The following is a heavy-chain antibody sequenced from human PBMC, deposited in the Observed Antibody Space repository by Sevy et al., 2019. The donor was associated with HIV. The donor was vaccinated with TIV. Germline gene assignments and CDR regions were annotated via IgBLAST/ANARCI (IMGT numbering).Heavy chain of an antibody. CDR3: ARADLDSSTVFDYYGMDV. J-gene: IGHJ6*02. D-gene: IGHD6-13*01. CDR1: GYTLSSYD. Sequence: ASVKVSCKASGYTLSSYDINWVRQATGQGLEWMGWMNPDSGRRGYAPKFQGRVTMTTNTSIGTAYMELRSLRSEDSAVYYCARADLDSSTVFDYYGMDVWGQGTTVTVSS. CDR2: MNPDSGRR. V-gene: IGHV1-8*01.